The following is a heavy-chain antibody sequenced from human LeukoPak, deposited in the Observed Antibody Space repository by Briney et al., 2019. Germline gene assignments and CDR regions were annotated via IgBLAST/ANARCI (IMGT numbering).Heavy chain of an antibody. J-gene: IGHJ5*02. V-gene: IGHV3-53*01. CDR3: ANSYGGIAFDP. CDR1: GFTFNTYS. Sequence: GGSLRLSCEASGFTFNTYSMNWARQAPGKGLEWVSVIYSGGSTYYADSVKGRFTISRDNSKNTLYLQMNSLRAEDTAVYYCANSYGGIAFDPWGQGTLVTASS. D-gene: IGHD4-23*01. CDR2: IYSGGST.